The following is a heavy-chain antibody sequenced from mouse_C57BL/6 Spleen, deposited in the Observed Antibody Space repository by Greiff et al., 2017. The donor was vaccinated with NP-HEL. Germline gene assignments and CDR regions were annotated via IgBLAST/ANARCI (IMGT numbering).Heavy chain of an antibody. CDR2: IYPGSGST. CDR3: ARTGTSVRYFDY. J-gene: IGHJ2*01. D-gene: IGHD4-1*01. CDR1: GYTFTSYW. Sequence: QVQLQQPGAELVKPGASVKMSCKASGYTFTSYWITWVKQRPGQGLEWIGDIYPGSGSTNYNEKFKSKATLTVDTSSSTAYMQLSSLTSEDSAVYYCARTGTSVRYFDYWGQGTTLTVSS. V-gene: IGHV1-55*01.